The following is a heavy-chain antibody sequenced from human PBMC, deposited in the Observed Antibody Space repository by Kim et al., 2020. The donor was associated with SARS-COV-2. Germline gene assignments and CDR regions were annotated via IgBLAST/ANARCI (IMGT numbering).Heavy chain of an antibody. J-gene: IGHJ6*02. CDR3: ARDVVAATPFRNYYYYYYGMDV. Sequence: GGSLRLSCAASGFTFSSYGMHWVRQAPGKGLEWVAVIWYDGSNKYYADSVKGRFTISRDNSKNTLYLQMNSLRAEDTAVYYCARDVVAATPFRNYYYYYYGMDVWGQGTTVTVSS. D-gene: IGHD2-15*01. CDR2: IWYDGSNK. V-gene: IGHV3-33*01. CDR1: GFTFSSYG.